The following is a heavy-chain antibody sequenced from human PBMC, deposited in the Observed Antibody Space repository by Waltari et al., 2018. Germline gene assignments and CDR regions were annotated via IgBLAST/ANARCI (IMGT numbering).Heavy chain of an antibody. CDR1: GFTFVNYW. V-gene: IGHV3-7*04. CDR3: ARVSKGIHFDY. CDR2: IKEDGTEE. J-gene: IGHJ4*02. Sequence: EVQLVESGGGLVQPGGSLRLSCTASGFTFVNYWMSWVRQAPGKGLQGVAYIKEDGTEESYLDSLKGRFTISRDDAKNSLHLQMNSLRVEDTAIYYCARVSKGIHFDYWGQGTLVTVSS.